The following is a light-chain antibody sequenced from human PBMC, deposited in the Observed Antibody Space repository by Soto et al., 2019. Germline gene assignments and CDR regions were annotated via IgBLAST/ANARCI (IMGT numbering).Light chain of an antibody. Sequence: QSVLTHPASVSGSPGQSITISCTGTSSDVGGYNYVSWYQQHPGKAPKLMIYDVSNRPSGISNRFSGSKSGNTASLTISGLQAEDEADYYCSSYTGSSTYVFGTGTKVTVL. CDR2: DVS. CDR3: SSYTGSSTYV. J-gene: IGLJ1*01. V-gene: IGLV2-14*01. CDR1: SSDVGGYNY.